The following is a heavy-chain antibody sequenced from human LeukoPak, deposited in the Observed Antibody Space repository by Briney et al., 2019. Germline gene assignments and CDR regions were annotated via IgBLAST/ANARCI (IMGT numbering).Heavy chain of an antibody. CDR2: ISASGGST. J-gene: IGHJ4*02. Sequence: GGSLRLSCAASGFTFSSSAMSRVRQVPGKGLEWVSGISASGGSTNYADSVRGRFTISRDNSKDTLYLQMNSLTAEDTAVYYCAKDSVPYYYGSGSYPDYWGQGTLVTVSS. CDR3: AKDSVPYYYGSGSYPDY. CDR1: GFTFSSSA. D-gene: IGHD3-10*01. V-gene: IGHV3-23*01.